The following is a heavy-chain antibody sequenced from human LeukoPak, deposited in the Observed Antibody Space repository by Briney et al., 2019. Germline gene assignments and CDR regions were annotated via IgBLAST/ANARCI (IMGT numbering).Heavy chain of an antibody. CDR1: GFTFSSYG. V-gene: IGHV3-30*18. Sequence: PGRSLRLSCAASGFTFSSYGMRWVRQAPGKGLEWVAVISYDGSNKYYAESVKGRFTISRDNSKNTLYLQMNSLRAEDTAVYYCAKDFKDSSAYYPGYWGQGTLVTVSS. CDR3: AKDFKDSSAYYPGY. CDR2: ISYDGSNK. D-gene: IGHD3-22*01. J-gene: IGHJ4*02.